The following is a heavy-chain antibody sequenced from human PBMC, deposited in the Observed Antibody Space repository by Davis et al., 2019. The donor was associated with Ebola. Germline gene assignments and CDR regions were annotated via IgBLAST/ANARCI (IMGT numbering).Heavy chain of an antibody. CDR1: GFTFDNFW. D-gene: IGHD6-19*01. CDR3: ARGVAVGGFYFDS. Sequence: GGSLRLSCAASGFTFDNFWMSWVRQAPGKGLEWVANIYRDGSEKYYVDSVKGRFTISRDNTKNSLYLQMNSLRAEDTAVYFCARGVAVGGFYFDSWGQGSPVTVSS. J-gene: IGHJ4*02. CDR2: IYRDGSEK. V-gene: IGHV3-7*03.